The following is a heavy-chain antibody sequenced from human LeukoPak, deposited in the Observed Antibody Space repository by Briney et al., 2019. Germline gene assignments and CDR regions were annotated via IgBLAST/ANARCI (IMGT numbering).Heavy chain of an antibody. V-gene: IGHV4-39*01. J-gene: IGHJ4*02. Sequence: SETLSLTCTVSGGSISSSRYSWGWIRQPPGMGLEWIGTISYSGTTYYNPSLKSRVTISLDTSKNQFSLKLTSVTAADTAVYYCARPYGAAGLDWGQGTLVTVSS. D-gene: IGHD4-17*01. CDR2: ISYSGTT. CDR1: GGSISSSRYS. CDR3: ARPYGAAGLD.